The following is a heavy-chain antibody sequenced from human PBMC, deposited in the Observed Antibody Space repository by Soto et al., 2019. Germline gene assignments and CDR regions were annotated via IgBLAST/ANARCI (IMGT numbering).Heavy chain of an antibody. CDR3: ARDKPSPRSGYRRIYYYYGMDV. V-gene: IGHV3-30-3*01. CDR2: RSYDGSNK. D-gene: IGHD6-13*01. J-gene: IGHJ6*02. CDR1: GVTFNSYA. Sequence: GGSLGLSCRDPGVTFNSYAMHWVRQATGKGLEWVAVRSYDGSNKYYADSVKGRFTISRDNSKNTLYLQMNSLRAEDTAVYYCARDKPSPRSGYRRIYYYYGMDVWGQGTTVTVSS.